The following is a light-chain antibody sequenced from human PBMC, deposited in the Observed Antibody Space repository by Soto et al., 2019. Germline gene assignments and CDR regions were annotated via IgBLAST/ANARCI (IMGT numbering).Light chain of an antibody. CDR2: AAS. CDR1: QDIRNY. J-gene: IGKJ4*01. CDR3: QKYTYAPLT. V-gene: IGKV1-27*01. Sequence: DIQMTQSPSSLSASVGDRVTITCRASQDIRNYLVWYQKKPGQPPKVLIYAASTLHSGVPYRFSGSGFGTEFTLTISSLQPEDVAAYYCQKYTYAPLTFGGGTKVDIK.